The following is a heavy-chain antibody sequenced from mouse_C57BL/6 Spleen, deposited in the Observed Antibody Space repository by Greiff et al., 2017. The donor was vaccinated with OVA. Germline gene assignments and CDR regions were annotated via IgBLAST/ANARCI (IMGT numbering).Heavy chain of an antibody. D-gene: IGHD2-4*01. CDR1: GYTFTSYW. V-gene: IGHV1-50*01. CDR3: ATYDSFAY. CDR2: IDPSDSYT. Sequence: VQLQQPGAELVKPGASVKLSCKASGYTFTSYWMQWVKQRPGQGLEWIGEIDPSDSYTNYNQKFKGKATLTVDTSSSTAYMQLSSLTSEDSAVYYCATYDSFAYWGHGTLVTVSA. J-gene: IGHJ3*01.